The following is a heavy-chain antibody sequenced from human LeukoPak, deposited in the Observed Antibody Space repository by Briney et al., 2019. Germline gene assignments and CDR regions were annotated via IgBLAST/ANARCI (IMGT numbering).Heavy chain of an antibody. CDR3: TRHGPAANRGAEYFQH. Sequence: SETLSLTCTVSGGSISSYYWSWIRQPPGKGLEWIGYIYYSGSTNYNPSLKSRVTISVDTSKNQFSLKLSSVSAADTAVYYCTRHGPAANRGAEYFQHWGQGTLVTVSS. CDR1: GGSISSYY. J-gene: IGHJ1*01. D-gene: IGHD2-15*01. CDR2: IYYSGST. V-gene: IGHV4-59*08.